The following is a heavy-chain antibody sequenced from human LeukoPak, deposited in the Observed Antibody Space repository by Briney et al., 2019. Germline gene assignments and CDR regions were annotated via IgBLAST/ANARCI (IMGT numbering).Heavy chain of an antibody. Sequence: GASVKVSCKASGYTFTDYYIHWVRQAPGQGLEWMGRINPKNGATNYAQKFQGRVTMTRDTSISTAYMELSRLRSDETAVYYCARGYTYGKFGYWGQGTLATVSS. CDR2: INPKNGAT. CDR3: ARGYTYGKFGY. CDR1: GYTFTDYY. J-gene: IGHJ4*02. V-gene: IGHV1-2*06. D-gene: IGHD5-18*01.